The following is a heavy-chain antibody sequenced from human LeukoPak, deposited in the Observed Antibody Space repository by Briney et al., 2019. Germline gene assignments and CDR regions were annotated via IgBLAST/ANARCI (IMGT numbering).Heavy chain of an antibody. V-gene: IGHV4-39*01. Sequence: SETLSLTCTVSGGSISSSSYYWGWIRQPPGKGLEWIGSIYYSGSTYYNPSLKSRVTISVDTSKNQFSLKLSPVTAADTAVYYCATSPEYYYGSGSYRNRDYWGQGTLVTVSS. CDR1: GGSISSSSYY. CDR3: ATSPEYYYGSGSYRNRDY. D-gene: IGHD3-10*01. CDR2: IYYSGST. J-gene: IGHJ4*02.